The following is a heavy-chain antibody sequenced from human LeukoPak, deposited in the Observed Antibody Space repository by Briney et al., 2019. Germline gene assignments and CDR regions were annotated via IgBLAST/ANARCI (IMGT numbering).Heavy chain of an antibody. Sequence: PSETLSLTCAVYGGSFSGYYWSWIRQPPGKGLEWIGEINHSGSTNYNPSLKSRVTISVDTSKNQFSLKLSSVTAADTAVYYCARGGEYSSSPTTYYFDYWGQGTLVTVS. CDR1: GGSFSGYY. D-gene: IGHD6-13*01. CDR3: ARGGEYSSSPTTYYFDY. V-gene: IGHV4-34*01. CDR2: INHSGST. J-gene: IGHJ4*02.